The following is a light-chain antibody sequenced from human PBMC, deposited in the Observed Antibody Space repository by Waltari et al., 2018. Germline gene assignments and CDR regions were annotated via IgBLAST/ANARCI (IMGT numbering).Light chain of an antibody. V-gene: IGKV4-1*01. CDR1: QSVLFSSNNYNY. J-gene: IGKJ2*01. CDR2: WAS. Sequence: DIVMTQSPDSLAVSLGERATINCKSSQSVLFSSNNYNYLAWYQQKPGQSPKLLLYWASTRESGVPDRFSGSGSGTDFTLKINRVEAEDVGVYYCMQALQTPHTFGQGTKLEIK. CDR3: MQALQTPHT.